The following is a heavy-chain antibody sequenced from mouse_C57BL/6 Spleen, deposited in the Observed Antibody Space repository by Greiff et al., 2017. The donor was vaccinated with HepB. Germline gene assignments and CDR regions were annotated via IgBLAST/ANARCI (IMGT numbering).Heavy chain of an antibody. J-gene: IGHJ2*01. V-gene: IGHV5-17*01. CDR1: GFTFSDYG. D-gene: IGHD1-2*01. CDR2: ISSGSSTI. Sequence: EVHLVESGGGLVKPGGSLKLSCAASGFTFSDYGMHWVRQAPEKGLEWVAYISSGSSTIYYADTVKGRFTISRDNAKNTLFLQMTSRRSEDTAMYYCARRLGFYFDYWGQGTTLTVSS. CDR3: ARRLGFYFDY.